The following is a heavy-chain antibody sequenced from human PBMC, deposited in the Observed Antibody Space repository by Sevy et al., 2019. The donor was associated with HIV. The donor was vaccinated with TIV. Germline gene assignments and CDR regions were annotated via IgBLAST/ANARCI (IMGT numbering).Heavy chain of an antibody. Sequence: ASVKVSCKASGDTFSNNYMHWVRQAPGQGLEWMGIIDPSAGHASYAQKFQGRVTMAWDTSTSTLYMDLSSLGSEDTAVYYCVRADPGQHFDSWGQGTLVTVSS. CDR1: GDTFSNNY. J-gene: IGHJ4*02. D-gene: IGHD2-2*01. CDR3: VRADPGQHFDS. CDR2: IDPSAGHA. V-gene: IGHV1-46*01.